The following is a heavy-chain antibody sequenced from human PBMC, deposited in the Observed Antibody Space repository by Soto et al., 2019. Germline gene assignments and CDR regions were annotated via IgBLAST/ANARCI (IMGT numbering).Heavy chain of an antibody. CDR3: ASRGGAYYPYYFDY. Sequence: SETLSLTCAVYGGSFSGWYWSWIRQPPGKGLEWIGEIDYRGSTNFNPSLKSRVTMSVDTSKNQFSLKLNSVTAADTAVYYCASRGGAYYPYYFDYWGQGGLVPVSS. CDR1: GGSFSGWY. D-gene: IGHD3-22*01. J-gene: IGHJ4*02. V-gene: IGHV4-34*01. CDR2: IDYRGST.